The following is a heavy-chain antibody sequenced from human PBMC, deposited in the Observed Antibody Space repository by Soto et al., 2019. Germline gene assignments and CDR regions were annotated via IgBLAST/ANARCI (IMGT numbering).Heavy chain of an antibody. CDR1: GGSISSYY. Sequence: PSETLSLTCTVSGGSISSYYWSWIRQPAGKGMEWIGRIHTTDGTNYNPSLKSRVTMSIVTSNNQFSLKLSSLTAADTAVYYCARALSSAAGLYFDFWGQGTLVTVSS. D-gene: IGHD6-13*01. CDR2: IHTTDGT. CDR3: ARALSSAAGLYFDF. V-gene: IGHV4-4*07. J-gene: IGHJ4*02.